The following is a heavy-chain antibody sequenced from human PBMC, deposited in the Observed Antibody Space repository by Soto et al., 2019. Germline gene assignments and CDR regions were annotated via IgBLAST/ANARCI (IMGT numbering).Heavy chain of an antibody. V-gene: IGHV3-9*01. D-gene: IGHD5-12*01. CDR2: ISWNSGSI. Sequence: GGSLRLSCAASGFTFDDYAMHWVRQAPGKGLEWVSGISWNSGSIGYADSVKGRFTISRDNAKNSLYLQMNSLRAEDTGLYYCAKGGGYDPHYYMDVWGKGTTVTVSS. CDR1: GFTFDDYA. CDR3: AKGGGYDPHYYMDV. J-gene: IGHJ6*03.